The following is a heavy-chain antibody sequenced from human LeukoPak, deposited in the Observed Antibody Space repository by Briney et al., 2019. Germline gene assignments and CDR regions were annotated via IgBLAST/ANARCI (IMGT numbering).Heavy chain of an antibody. J-gene: IGHJ3*01. CDR2: ITGTGSQLDDV. V-gene: IGHV3-21*03. CDR3: ARETGFADAFDF. CDR1: GFKFSVYT. Sequence: GGSLRLACAASGFKFSVYTMNWVRQAPGSGLQWVSRITGTGSQLDDVEYADSVRGRFTISRDNGKDSLFLEIRGLRVEDTGIYFCARETGFADAFDFWGRGTLVTVSS.